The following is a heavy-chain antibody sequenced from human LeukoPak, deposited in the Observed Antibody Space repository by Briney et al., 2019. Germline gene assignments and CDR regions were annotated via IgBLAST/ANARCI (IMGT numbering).Heavy chain of an antibody. CDR1: GFAFRSYW. Sequence: PGGSLRLSCAASGFAFRSYWMHWVRQVPGKGLVWVSRINIEGSSTSYADSVRGRFTISRDNAKNTLYLQMNSLRAEDTAVYYCVRVTAQLAFDYWGQGTLVTVSS. CDR3: VRVTAQLAFDY. CDR2: INIEGSST. J-gene: IGHJ4*02. D-gene: IGHD6-13*01. V-gene: IGHV3-74*01.